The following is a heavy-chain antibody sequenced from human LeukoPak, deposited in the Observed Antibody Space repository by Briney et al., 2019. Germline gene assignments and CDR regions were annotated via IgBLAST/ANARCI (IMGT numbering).Heavy chain of an antibody. Sequence: SETLSLTCTVSGGSIITNYWSWIRQSAGTGLEWIGRIYGSGITDYNPSLKSRVTMSLDTSRKQFSLRLTSVTAADTAVYYCARLKFYDSTGYSPGYYMDVWGKGTTVSVFS. D-gene: IGHD3-22*01. J-gene: IGHJ6*03. CDR1: GGSIITNY. V-gene: IGHV4-4*07. CDR3: ARLKFYDSTGYSPGYYMDV. CDR2: IYGSGIT.